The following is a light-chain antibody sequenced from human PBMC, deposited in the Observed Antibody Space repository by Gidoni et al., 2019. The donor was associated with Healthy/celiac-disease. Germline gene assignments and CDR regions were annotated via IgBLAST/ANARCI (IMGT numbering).Light chain of an antibody. J-gene: IGKJ5*01. CDR2: EAS. CDR3: RQRSNWPPEFT. Sequence: ESVLTQSPATLSSSPGERATLSCRASQSVSSYLAWYQQTPGRAPRLLIDEASNRATGITARFSGSGSLAHFSLTISSLGPADFAVYYCRQRSNWPPEFTFGQGTRLEIK. CDR1: QSVSSY. V-gene: IGKV3-11*01.